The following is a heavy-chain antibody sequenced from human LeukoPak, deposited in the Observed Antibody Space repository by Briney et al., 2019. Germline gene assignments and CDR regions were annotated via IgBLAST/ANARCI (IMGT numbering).Heavy chain of an antibody. Sequence: GGSLRLSCAASGFTFSSYAMHWVRQAPGKGLEWVAVISYDGSNKYYADSVKGRFTISRDNSKNTLYLQMNSLRAEDTAVYYCAAGSGWYFGAFDIWGRGTMVTVSS. CDR3: AAGSGWYFGAFDI. V-gene: IGHV3-30-3*01. CDR2: ISYDGSNK. CDR1: GFTFSSYA. J-gene: IGHJ3*02. D-gene: IGHD6-19*01.